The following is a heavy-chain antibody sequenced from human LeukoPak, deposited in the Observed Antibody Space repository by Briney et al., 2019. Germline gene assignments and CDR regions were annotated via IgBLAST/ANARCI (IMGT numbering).Heavy chain of an antibody. CDR2: IKEDGSEK. D-gene: IGHD6-13*01. V-gene: IGHV3-7*01. CDR1: GFTFSNYW. J-gene: IGHJ4*02. CDR3: ASGRQLGY. Sequence: GGSLSLSCAASGFTFSNYWMGWVRQAPGKGLEWVANIKEDGSEKYYVDSVKGRFTISRDNARNSLYLQMNSLRAEDTAVYYCASGRQLGYWGQGTLVTVSS.